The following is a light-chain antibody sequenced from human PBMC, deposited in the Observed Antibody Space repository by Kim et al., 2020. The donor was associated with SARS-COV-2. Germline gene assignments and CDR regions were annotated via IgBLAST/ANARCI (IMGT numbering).Light chain of an antibody. J-gene: IGLJ2*01. CDR3: CSYAGSSTVV. CDR2: EGS. V-gene: IGLV2-23*01. Sequence: GQSLTVSCTGTSSDVVSYNLVSLYQQHPGKAPMLMIYEGSQRPSGVSTRFSGSKSGNTASLTISGLQAEDEADYYCCSYAGSSTVVFGGGTQLTVL. CDR1: SSDVVSYNL.